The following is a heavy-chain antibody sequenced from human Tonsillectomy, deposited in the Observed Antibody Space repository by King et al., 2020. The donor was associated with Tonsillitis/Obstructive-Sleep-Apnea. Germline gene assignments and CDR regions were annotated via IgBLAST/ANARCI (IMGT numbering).Heavy chain of an antibody. CDR3: AKAGYSSSWYGYYFDY. Sequence: VQLVQSGGGLVQPGGSLRLSCAASGFTFSSYAMSWVRQAPGKGLEWVSAIIVSGVITYYSDSVKGRFTISRDNSKNTLYLQMNSLRAEDTAVYYCAKAGYSSSWYGYYFDYWGQGTLVTVSS. J-gene: IGHJ4*02. CDR1: GFTFSSYA. D-gene: IGHD6-13*01. V-gene: IGHV3-23*04. CDR2: IIVSGVIT.